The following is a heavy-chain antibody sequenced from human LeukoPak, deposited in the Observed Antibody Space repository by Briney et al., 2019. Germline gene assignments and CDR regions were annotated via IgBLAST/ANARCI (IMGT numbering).Heavy chain of an antibody. D-gene: IGHD5-12*01. Sequence: GGSLRLSCAASGFTFSSYWMHWVRQAPGKGLVWVSRINSDGSSTSYADSVKGRFTISRDNAKNTLYLQMNSLRVEDTAVYYCARDQALYSGYDQFDYWGQGTLVTVSS. V-gene: IGHV3-74*01. CDR1: GFTFSSYW. J-gene: IGHJ4*02. CDR2: INSDGSST. CDR3: ARDQALYSGYDQFDY.